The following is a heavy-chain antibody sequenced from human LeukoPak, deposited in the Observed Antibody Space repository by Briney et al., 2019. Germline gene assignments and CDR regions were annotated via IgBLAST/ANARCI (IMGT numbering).Heavy chain of an antibody. J-gene: IGHJ4*02. CDR3: ARALRYSSGWALDY. CDR2: TYYRSKWYN. V-gene: IGHV6-1*01. CDR1: GDSVSSNSAA. D-gene: IGHD6-19*01. Sequence: SQTLSLTCAISGDSVSSNSAAWNWIRQSPSRGLEWLGRTYYRSKWYNDYAVSVKSRITINPDTSMNQFSLQLNSVTPEDTAVYYCARALRYSSGWALDYWGQGTLVTVSS.